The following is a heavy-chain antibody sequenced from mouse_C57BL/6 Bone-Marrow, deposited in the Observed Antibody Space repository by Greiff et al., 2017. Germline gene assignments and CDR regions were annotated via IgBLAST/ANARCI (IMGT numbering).Heavy chain of an antibody. CDR3: AAYDGLYYAMDY. Sequence: QVQLQQPGAELVRPGSSVKLSCKASGYTFTSYWMHWVKQRPIQGLEWIGNIDPSDSETHYNQKFKDKATLTVDKSSSTAYMQLSSLTSEDSAVYDCAAYDGLYYAMDYWGQGTSVTVSS. J-gene: IGHJ4*01. V-gene: IGHV1-52*01. D-gene: IGHD2-3*01. CDR1: GYTFTSYW. CDR2: IDPSDSET.